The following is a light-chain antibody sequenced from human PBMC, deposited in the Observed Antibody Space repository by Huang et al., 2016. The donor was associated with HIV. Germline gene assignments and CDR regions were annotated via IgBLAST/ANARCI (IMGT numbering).Light chain of an antibody. Sequence: DIQMTQSPSSLSAFVGDRVTITCRASQSISSYLNWYQQKPLKAPKHLIYAASTLQSGVPSRFSGRGSGTDYTLTISGLQPEDSATYFCQQSYSLPRTFGQGTKVEIK. V-gene: IGKV1-39*01. J-gene: IGKJ1*01. CDR2: AAS. CDR3: QQSYSLPRT. CDR1: QSISSY.